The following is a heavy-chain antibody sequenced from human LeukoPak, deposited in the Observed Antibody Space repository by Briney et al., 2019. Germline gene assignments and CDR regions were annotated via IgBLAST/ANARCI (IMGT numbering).Heavy chain of an antibody. V-gene: IGHV3-33*06. Sequence: GGSLRLSCAASGFTFRSDAMHWARQAPGKGLEWVAVIEFDGRKKYYADSVKGRFTISRDNSKNTLYLQMNSLRAEDTAVYYCAKDSSGYYNYYYYGMDVWGQGTTVTVSS. CDR3: AKDSSGYYNYYYYGMDV. CDR1: GFTFRSDA. CDR2: IEFDGRKK. D-gene: IGHD3-22*01. J-gene: IGHJ6*02.